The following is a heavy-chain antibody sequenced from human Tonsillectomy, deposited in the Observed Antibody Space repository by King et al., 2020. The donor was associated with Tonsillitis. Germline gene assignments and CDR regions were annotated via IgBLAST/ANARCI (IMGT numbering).Heavy chain of an antibody. CDR3: AKALPRKAAAGSLDY. V-gene: IGHV3-43*01. CDR2: ISWDGGST. CDR1: GFTFDDYT. Sequence: VQLQESGGVVVQPGGSLRLSCTASGFTFDDYTMHWVRHAPGKGLEWVSLISWDGGSTYYADSVQGRFTISRDNSKNSLYLQMNSLRTEDTALYYCAKALPRKAAAGSLDYWGQGTLVTVSS. D-gene: IGHD6-13*01. J-gene: IGHJ4*02.